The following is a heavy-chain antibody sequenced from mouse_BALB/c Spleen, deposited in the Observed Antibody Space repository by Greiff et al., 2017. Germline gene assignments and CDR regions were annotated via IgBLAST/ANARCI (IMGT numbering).Heavy chain of an antibody. CDR1: GFTFSSFG. Sequence: EVKLMESGGGLVQPGGSRKLSCAASGFTFSSFGMHWVRQAPEKGLEWVAYISSGSSTIYYADTVKGRFTISRDNPKNTLFLQMTSLRSEDTAMYYCARGEFGSRYYFDYWGQGTTLTVSS. J-gene: IGHJ2*01. D-gene: IGHD1-1*01. V-gene: IGHV5-17*02. CDR3: ARGEFGSRYYFDY. CDR2: ISSGSSTI.